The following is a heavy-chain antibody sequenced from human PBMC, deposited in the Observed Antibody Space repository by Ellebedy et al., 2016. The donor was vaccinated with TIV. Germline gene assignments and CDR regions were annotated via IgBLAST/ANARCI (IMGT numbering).Heavy chain of an antibody. CDR3: ARGRYSGYDKIPLDV. J-gene: IGHJ6*02. CDR2: IIPIFGTA. Sequence: SVKVSXKASVGTFSSYAISWVRQAPGQGLEWMGGIIPIFGTANYAQKFQGRVTITADESTSTAYMELSSLRSEDTAVYYCARGRYSGYDKIPLDVWGQGTTVTVSS. D-gene: IGHD5-12*01. CDR1: VGTFSSYA. V-gene: IGHV1-69*13.